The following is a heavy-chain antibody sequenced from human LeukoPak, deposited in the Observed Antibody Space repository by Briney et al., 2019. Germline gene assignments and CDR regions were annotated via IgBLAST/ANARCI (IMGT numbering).Heavy chain of an antibody. V-gene: IGHV3-33*01. D-gene: IGHD2-15*01. CDR3: ARDYCSGGSCYSSFDY. CDR1: GVTFSSDG. J-gene: IGHJ4*02. CDR2: IWYDGRNE. Sequence: GGSLRLSCAASGVTFSSDGMDWVREAPGKGVGRGAGIWYDGRNEYYADSVTGRFTISRDNSKNTLYLQMNSLRAEDTAVYYCARDYCSGGSCYSSFDYWGQGTLVTVSS.